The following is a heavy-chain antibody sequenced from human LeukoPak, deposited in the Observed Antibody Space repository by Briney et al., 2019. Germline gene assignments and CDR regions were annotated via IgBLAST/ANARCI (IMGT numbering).Heavy chain of an antibody. D-gene: IGHD6-13*01. Sequence: GGSLRLSCAASGFTFSSYGMHWVRQAPGKGLEWVAVIWYDGSNKYYADSVKGRFTISRDNSKNTLDLHMSSLTADDTAVYYCANMQLVKGVFEIWGQGTRVTVSS. CDR1: GFTFSSYG. V-gene: IGHV3-33*06. J-gene: IGHJ3*02. CDR3: ANMQLVKGVFEI. CDR2: IWYDGSNK.